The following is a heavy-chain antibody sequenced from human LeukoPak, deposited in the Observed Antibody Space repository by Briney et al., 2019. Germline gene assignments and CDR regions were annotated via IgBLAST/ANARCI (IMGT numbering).Heavy chain of an antibody. V-gene: IGHV4-39*01. CDR3: ARVIIHGYSDY. J-gene: IGHJ4*02. Sequence: PSETLSLTCTVSGGSISSSSYSWGWIRQPPGKGLEWIGSIYYSGSTYYNPSLKSRVTISVDTSKNQFSLKLSSVTAADTAVYYCARVIIHGYSDYWGQGTLVTVSS. D-gene: IGHD3-3*01. CDR1: GGSISSSSYS. CDR2: IYYSGST.